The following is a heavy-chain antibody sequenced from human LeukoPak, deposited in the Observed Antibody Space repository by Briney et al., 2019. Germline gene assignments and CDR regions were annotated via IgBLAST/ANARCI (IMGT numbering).Heavy chain of an antibody. CDR3: ARSAVAGSLVGMDV. CDR1: GYTFTSYD. V-gene: IGHV5-51*01. J-gene: IGHJ6*02. CDR2: IYPGDSDT. Sequence: ASVKVSCKASGYTFTSYDINWVRQMPGKGLEWMGIIYPGDSDTRYSPSFQGQVTMSADKSISTAYLQWSSLKASDTAMYYCARSAVAGSLVGMDVWGQGTTVTVSS. D-gene: IGHD6-19*01.